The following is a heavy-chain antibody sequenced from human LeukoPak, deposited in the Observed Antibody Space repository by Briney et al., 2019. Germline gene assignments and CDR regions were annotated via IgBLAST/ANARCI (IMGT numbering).Heavy chain of an antibody. CDR3: ARAQGFGSGGGCYPWFAP. CDR1: GVSISSYY. V-gene: IGHV4-59*01. CDR2: TYYSGST. J-gene: IGHJ5*02. D-gene: IGHD2-15*01. Sequence: SETLSLTCTVTGVSISSYYWSWIRQPPGRGLEWIGNTYYSGSTNYNPSLKSRVTISVDTSKNQFSLKLNSVTAAGTAVYYCARAQGFGSGGGCYPWFAPWGQGTLAT.